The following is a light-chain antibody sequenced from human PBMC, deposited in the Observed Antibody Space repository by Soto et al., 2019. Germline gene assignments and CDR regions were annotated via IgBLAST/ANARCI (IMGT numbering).Light chain of an antibody. V-gene: IGKV4-1*01. CDR3: QQFYDTTYT. Sequence: DIVMTQSPDSLAVSLGERATINCKSTQSLLYESNSKNYVAWYQQKPGQPPKLLINWASTRESGVPDRFSGSGSGTDFTLTITSLQAEDVAVYYCQQFYDTTYTFGQGTKVEIK. J-gene: IGKJ2*01. CDR1: QSLLYESNSKNY. CDR2: WAS.